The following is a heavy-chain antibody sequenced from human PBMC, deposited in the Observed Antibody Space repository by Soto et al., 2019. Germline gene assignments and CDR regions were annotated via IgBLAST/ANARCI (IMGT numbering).Heavy chain of an antibody. CDR2: ISSSSSYI. D-gene: IGHD2-15*01. Sequence: EVQLVESGGGLVKPGGPLRLSCAASGFTFSSYSMNWVRQAPGKGLEWVSSISSSSSYIYYADSVKGRFTISRDNAKNSLYLQMNSLRAEDTAVYYCASEGYCSGGSCYSVDYWGQGTLVTVSS. V-gene: IGHV3-21*01. CDR3: ASEGYCSGGSCYSVDY. CDR1: GFTFSSYS. J-gene: IGHJ4*02.